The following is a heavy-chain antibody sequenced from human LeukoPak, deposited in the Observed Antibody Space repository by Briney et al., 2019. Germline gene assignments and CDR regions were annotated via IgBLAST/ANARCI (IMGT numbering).Heavy chain of an antibody. J-gene: IGHJ6*02. CDR1: GFTFSSYT. V-gene: IGHV3-48*04. Sequence: GGSLRLSCAASGFTFSSYTMNWVRQAPGKGLEWVSYIDLSGSTLYYVDSVKGRFTISRDNAKNTLYLQMNSLRAEDTAVYYCACLWGMDVWGQGTTVTVSS. D-gene: IGHD2/OR15-2a*01. CDR2: IDLSGSTL. CDR3: ACLWGMDV.